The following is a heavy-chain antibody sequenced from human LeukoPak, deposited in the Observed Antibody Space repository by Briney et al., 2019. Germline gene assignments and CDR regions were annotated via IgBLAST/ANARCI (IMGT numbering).Heavy chain of an antibody. D-gene: IGHD5-12*01. Sequence: GESLKISCKGSGSSFTSYWIGWVRQMPGKGLEWMAIIYPGDSDTRYSPSFQGQVTISADKSISTAYLQWSSLKASDTAMYYCARRREYSGYILDYWGQGTLVTVSS. CDR3: ARRREYSGYILDY. CDR2: IYPGDSDT. J-gene: IGHJ4*02. CDR1: GSSFTSYW. V-gene: IGHV5-51*01.